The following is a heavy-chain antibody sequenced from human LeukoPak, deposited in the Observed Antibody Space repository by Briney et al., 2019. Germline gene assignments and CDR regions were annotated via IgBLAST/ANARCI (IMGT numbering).Heavy chain of an antibody. V-gene: IGHV4-59*01. Sequence: PSETLPLTCTVSGGSISSYYWSWIRQPPGKGLEWIGYIYYSGSTNYNPSLESRVTISVDTSKNQFSLKLSSVTAADTAVYYCARVGPYSSSRSGFRYFQHWGQGTLVTVSS. D-gene: IGHD6-13*01. CDR2: IYYSGST. J-gene: IGHJ1*01. CDR1: GGSISSYY. CDR3: ARVGPYSSSRSGFRYFQH.